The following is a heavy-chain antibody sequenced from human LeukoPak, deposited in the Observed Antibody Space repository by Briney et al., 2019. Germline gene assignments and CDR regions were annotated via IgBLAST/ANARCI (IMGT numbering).Heavy chain of an antibody. Sequence: PGGSLRLSCAASGFTFSSYGMHWVRQAPGKGLEWVAFIRYDGSNKYYADSVKGRFTISRDNAKNSLYLQMNSLRAEDTAVYYCARGAAMVRGVYDYWGQGTLVTVSS. CDR3: ARGAAMVRGVYDY. J-gene: IGHJ4*02. D-gene: IGHD3-10*01. CDR2: IRYDGSNK. V-gene: IGHV3-30*02. CDR1: GFTFSSYG.